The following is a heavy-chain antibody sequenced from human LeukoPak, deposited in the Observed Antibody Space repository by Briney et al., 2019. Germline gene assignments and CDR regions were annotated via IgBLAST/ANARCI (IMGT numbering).Heavy chain of an antibody. CDR2: INHSGST. Sequence: SETLSLTCAVYGGSFSGYYWSWIRQPPGKGLEWIGEINHSGSTNYNPSLKSRVTISVDTSKNQFSLKLGSVTAADTAVYYCARRGGGSYYYDSSGYYYGYWGQGTLVTVSS. V-gene: IGHV4-34*01. CDR1: GGSFSGYY. J-gene: IGHJ4*02. D-gene: IGHD3-22*01. CDR3: ARRGGGSYYYDSSGYYYGY.